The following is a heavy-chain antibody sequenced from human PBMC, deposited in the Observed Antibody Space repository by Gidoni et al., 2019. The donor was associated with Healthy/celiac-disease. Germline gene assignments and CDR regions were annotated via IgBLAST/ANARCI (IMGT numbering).Heavy chain of an antibody. J-gene: IGHJ4*02. CDR2: INHSGST. D-gene: IGHD3-22*01. CDR1: GGSFSGYY. V-gene: IGHV4-34*01. CDR3: ARGFRRGYYDSSGGLGGDY. Sequence: QVQLQQWGAGLLKPSETLSLTCAVYGGSFSGYYWSWIRQPPGKGLEWIGEINHSGSTNYNPSLKSRVTISVDTSKNQFSLKLSSVTAADTAVYYCARGFRRGYYDSSGGLGGDYWGQGTLVTVSS.